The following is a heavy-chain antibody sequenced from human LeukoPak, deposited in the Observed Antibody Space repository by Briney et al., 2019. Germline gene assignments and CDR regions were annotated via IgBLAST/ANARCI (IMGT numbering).Heavy chain of an antibody. CDR3: ARGPAYCSSTSCYTHPRYFDY. CDR2: ISSSSGYI. V-gene: IGHV3-21*01. Sequence: GGSLRLSCAASGFTFSSYSMNWVRQAPGKGLEWVSSISSSSGYIYYADSVKGRFTISRDNAKNSLYLQMNSLRAEDTAVYYCARGPAYCSSTSCYTHPRYFDYWGQGTLVTVSS. J-gene: IGHJ4*02. D-gene: IGHD2-2*02. CDR1: GFTFSSYS.